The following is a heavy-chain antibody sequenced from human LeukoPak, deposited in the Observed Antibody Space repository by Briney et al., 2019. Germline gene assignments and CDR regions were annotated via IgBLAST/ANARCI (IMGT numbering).Heavy chain of an antibody. CDR1: GFTFSNAW. Sequence: GGSLRLSCAASGFTFSNAWMNWVRQAPGKGLEWLGRIKSKTDGGTTDYAAPVKGRFTISRDDSTNTLYLQMNSLKTEDTAVYFCVSGDDSWGQGTLVTVSS. CDR2: IKSKTDGGTT. CDR3: VSGDDS. J-gene: IGHJ4*02. V-gene: IGHV3-15*01.